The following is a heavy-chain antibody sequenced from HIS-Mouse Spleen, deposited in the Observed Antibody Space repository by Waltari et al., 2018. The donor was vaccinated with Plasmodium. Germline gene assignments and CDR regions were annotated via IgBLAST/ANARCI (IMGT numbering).Heavy chain of an antibody. CDR2: IKQDGSEK. CDR1: GFTFCSYW. CDR3: ARDRRGYWYFDL. D-gene: IGHD5-12*01. Sequence: EVQLVESGGGLVQPGGSLRLSCAAAGFTFCSYWMRWVRQATGKGLEWVANIKQDGSEKYYGDSGKGRFTISRDNAKNSLYLQMNSLRAEDTAVYYCARDRRGYWYFDLWGRGTLVTVSS. J-gene: IGHJ2*01. V-gene: IGHV3-7*01.